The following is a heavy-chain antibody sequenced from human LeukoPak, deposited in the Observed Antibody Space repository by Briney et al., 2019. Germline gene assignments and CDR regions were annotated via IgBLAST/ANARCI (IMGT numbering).Heavy chain of an antibody. CDR1: GYTFTGYY. CDR2: INPNSGGT. CDR3: AGDYYDRSGYYSALGY. D-gene: IGHD3-22*01. Sequence: ASVTVSCKASGYTFTGYYMHWVRQAPGQGLEWMGWINPNSGGTNYAQKFQGRVTMTRDTSISTAYMELSRLRSDDTAVYYCAGDYYDRSGYYSALGYWGQGTLVTVSS. J-gene: IGHJ4*02. V-gene: IGHV1-2*02.